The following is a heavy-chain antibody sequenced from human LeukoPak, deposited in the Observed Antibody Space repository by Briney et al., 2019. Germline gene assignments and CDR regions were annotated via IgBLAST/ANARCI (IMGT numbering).Heavy chain of an antibody. CDR2: INHSGST. CDR3: AGRTTVTTNSTLY. CDR1: GGSFSGYY. J-gene: IGHJ4*02. V-gene: IGHV4-34*01. D-gene: IGHD4-17*01. Sequence: PSETLSLTCAVYGGSFSGYYWSWIRQPPGKGLEWIGEINHSGSTNYNPSLKSRVTISVDTSKNQFSLKLSSVTAADTAVYYCAGRTTVTTNSTLYWGQGTLATVSS.